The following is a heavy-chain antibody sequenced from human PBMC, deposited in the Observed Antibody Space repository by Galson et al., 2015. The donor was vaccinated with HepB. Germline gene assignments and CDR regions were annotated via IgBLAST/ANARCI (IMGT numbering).Heavy chain of an antibody. J-gene: IGHJ3*02. D-gene: IGHD6-19*01. CDR2: TYYRSKWYN. Sequence: RAISGDSVSSNSAAWNWIRQSPSRGLEWLGRTYYRSKWYNDYAVSVKSRITINPDTSKNQFSLQLNSVTPEDTAVYYCARGTKGDSSGWYPADAFDIWGQGTMVTVSS. CDR3: ARGTKGDSSGWYPADAFDI. V-gene: IGHV6-1*01. CDR1: GDSVSSNSAA.